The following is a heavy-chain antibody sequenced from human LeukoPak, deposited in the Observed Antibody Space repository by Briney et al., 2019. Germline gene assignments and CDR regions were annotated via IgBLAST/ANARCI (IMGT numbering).Heavy chain of an antibody. D-gene: IGHD3-10*01. CDR2: ITGSGGST. CDR3: AKDGLWFGELYTYYYYMDV. CDR1: GFTFSIHG. J-gene: IGHJ6*03. V-gene: IGHV3-23*01. Sequence: GGSLRLSCAASGFTFSIHGMNWVRQGPGKGLEWVSGITGSGGSTYYADSVKGRFTISRDNSKNTLYLQMNSLRAEDTAVYYCAKDGLWFGELYTYYYYMDVWGKGTTVTISS.